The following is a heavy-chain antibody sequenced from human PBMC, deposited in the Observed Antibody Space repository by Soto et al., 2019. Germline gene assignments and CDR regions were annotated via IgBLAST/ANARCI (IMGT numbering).Heavy chain of an antibody. CDR1: GFTLNTFW. V-gene: IGHV3-7*01. CDR3: ARDSGTSDY. CDR2: IKQDGSET. J-gene: IGHJ4*02. Sequence: GSPRLSGAASGFTLNTFWMGWVRQAPGKGLEWVANIKQDGSETYYVDSVKGRFTISRDNDKNSLYLQMNSLRAEDTAVYYCARDSGTSDYWVQGTLV. D-gene: IGHD6-13*01.